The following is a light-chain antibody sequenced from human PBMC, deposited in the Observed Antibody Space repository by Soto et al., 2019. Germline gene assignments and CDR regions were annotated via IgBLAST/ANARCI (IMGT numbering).Light chain of an antibody. V-gene: IGLV2-18*01. CDR3: SLYTSSSTYV. CDR2: EVS. J-gene: IGLJ1*01. Sequence: QSALTQPPSVSGSPGQSVTISCTGTSSDVGSYNRVSWYQQPPGTAPKLMIYEVSNRPSGVPDRFSGSKSGNTASLTISGLQAEDEAHYYCSLYTSSSTYVFGTGTKLTVL. CDR1: SSDVGSYNR.